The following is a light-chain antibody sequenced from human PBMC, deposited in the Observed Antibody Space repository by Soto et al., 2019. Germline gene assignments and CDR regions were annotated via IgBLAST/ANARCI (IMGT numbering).Light chain of an antibody. J-gene: IGKJ1*01. V-gene: IGKV4-1*01. CDR1: QSVLYSSNNKNY. CDR2: WAS. CDR3: QQYYSIPRT. Sequence: DIVMTQSPDSLAVSLGERATINCKSSQSVLYSSNNKNYLAWYQQKPGQPPKVLIYWASTRESGVPDRFSGTGAETEFTLTVSSRQAEDVAVYYCQQYYSIPRTFGQGTKVEIK.